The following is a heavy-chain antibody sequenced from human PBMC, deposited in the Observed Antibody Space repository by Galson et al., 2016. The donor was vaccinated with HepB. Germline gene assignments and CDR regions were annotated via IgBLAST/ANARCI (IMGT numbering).Heavy chain of an antibody. CDR1: GFTFGDYF. CDR2: IYADENT. CDR3: ARDGGNRGSYSVGDSFDI. V-gene: IGHV3-53*01. D-gene: IGHD1-26*01. J-gene: IGHJ3*02. Sequence: SLRLSCATSGFTFGDYFMSWFRQAPGKGLEWGSVIYADENTYYTDSVKGRFTISRDNPKSTVYLQMNSLRAEDTAMYYCARDGGNRGSYSVGDSFDIWGQGTMVTVSS.